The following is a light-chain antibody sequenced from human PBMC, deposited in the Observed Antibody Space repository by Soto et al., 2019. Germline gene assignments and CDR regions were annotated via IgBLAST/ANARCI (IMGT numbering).Light chain of an antibody. V-gene: IGKV1-5*01. CDR3: QQFNRKVWR. Sequence: DIQMTQSPSTLSASVGDTVTITCRASQSVSRCLNWYQQKPGKAPRLLIYEASNLESGVPIRFSGSGSGTEFVLTIASLQPVDYATYYCQQFNRKVWRFGQGTRVEI. CDR1: QSVSRC. J-gene: IGKJ1*01. CDR2: EAS.